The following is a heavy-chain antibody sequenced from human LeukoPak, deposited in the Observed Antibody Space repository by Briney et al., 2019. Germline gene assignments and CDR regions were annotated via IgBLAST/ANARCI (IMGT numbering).Heavy chain of an antibody. CDR3: ATTLHSGYYDLY. CDR1: GFTFSSYA. D-gene: IGHD3-22*01. J-gene: IGHJ4*02. CDR2: ISYDGSNK. Sequence: PGGSLRLSCAASGFTFSSYAMHWVRQAPGKGLEWVAVISYDGSNKYYADSVKGRFTISRDNSKNTLYLQMNSLRAEDTAVYYCATTLHSGYYDLYWGQGTLVTVSS. V-gene: IGHV3-30-3*01.